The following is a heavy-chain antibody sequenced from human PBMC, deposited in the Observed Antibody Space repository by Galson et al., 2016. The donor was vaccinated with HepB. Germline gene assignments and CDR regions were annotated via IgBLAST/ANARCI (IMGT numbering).Heavy chain of an antibody. CDR2: IKSDESST. J-gene: IGHJ6*02. D-gene: IGHD6-19*01. Sequence: SLRLSCAASGFSFSSYWMHWVRQAPGKGLVWVSRIKSDESSTSHADSVKGRFTISRDNAKNTLYLQMNSLRAEDTAVYYCARDGAVAGTYYNYYYGMDVWGQGTTVTVSS. V-gene: IGHV3-74*01. CDR1: GFSFSSYW. CDR3: ARDGAVAGTYYNYYYGMDV.